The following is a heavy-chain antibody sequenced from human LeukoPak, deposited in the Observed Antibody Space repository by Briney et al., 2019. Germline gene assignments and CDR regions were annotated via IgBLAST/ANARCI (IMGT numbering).Heavy chain of an antibody. J-gene: IGHJ4*02. D-gene: IGHD5-12*01. V-gene: IGHV3-30-3*01. CDR3: AKSGYSGYDVLGY. CDR2: ISYDGSNK. CDR1: GFTFSSYA. Sequence: GRSLRLSCAASGFTFSSYAMHWVRQAPGKGLEWVAVISYDGSNKYYADSVKGRFTISRDNSKNTLYLQMNSLRAEDTAVYYCAKSGYSGYDVLGYWGQGTLVTVSS.